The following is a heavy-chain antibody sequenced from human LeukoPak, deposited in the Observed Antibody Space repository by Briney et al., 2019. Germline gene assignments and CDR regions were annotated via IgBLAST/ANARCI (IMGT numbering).Heavy chain of an antibody. CDR1: GYTFTSHH. CDR2: INPSGGST. J-gene: IGHJ3*02. D-gene: IGHD6-19*01. V-gene: IGHV1-46*01. CDR3: ARGYTSAWYLDVFDI. Sequence: ASVKVSCKASGYTFTSHHMHWMRQAPGQGLEWMGIINPSGGSTNYAQKFQGRVTMTRDTSTSTVNMELSSLRSEDTAVYYCARGYTSAWYLDVFDIWGQGTMVTVSS.